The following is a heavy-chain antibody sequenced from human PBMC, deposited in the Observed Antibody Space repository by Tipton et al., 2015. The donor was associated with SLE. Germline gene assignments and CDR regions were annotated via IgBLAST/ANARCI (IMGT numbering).Heavy chain of an antibody. CDR1: GYIFTRHD. CDR3: ARAPQWEPPTFDI. D-gene: IGHD1-26*01. Sequence: QLVQSGAEVKKPGASVKVSCTASGYIFTRHDIRRVRQAPGHGLEWMGWISTHNGNTNYEQKFQGRVTMTTDTSTSTAYMELRSLRSDDTAVYHCARAPQWEPPTFDIWGQGTTVTVSS. J-gene: IGHJ3*02. V-gene: IGHV1-18*01. CDR2: ISTHNGNT.